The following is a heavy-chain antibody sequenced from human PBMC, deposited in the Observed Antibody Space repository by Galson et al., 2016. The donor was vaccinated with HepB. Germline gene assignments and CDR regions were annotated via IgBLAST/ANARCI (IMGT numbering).Heavy chain of an antibody. J-gene: IGHJ4*02. CDR3: ARGRGRTWPTSDY. CDR1: GGSISGYH. V-gene: IGHV4-34*01. D-gene: IGHD2/OR15-2a*01. CDR2: INDGGIT. Sequence: SETLSLTCDVHGGSISGYHWNWIRQPPGKGLEWLGEINDGGITSYSPSLESRVTVSVDLSKSQLSLNLVAVTAADTAVYYCARGRGRTWPTSDYWGRESSSPSPQ.